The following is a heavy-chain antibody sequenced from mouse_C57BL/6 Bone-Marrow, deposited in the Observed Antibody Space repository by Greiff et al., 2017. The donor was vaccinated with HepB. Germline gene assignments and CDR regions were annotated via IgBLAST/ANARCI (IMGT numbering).Heavy chain of an antibody. Sequence: QVQLKESGAELVRPGASVKLSCKASGYTFTDYYINWVKQRPGQGLEWIARIYPGSGNTYYNEKFKGKATLTAEKSSSTAYMQLSSLTSEDSAVYFCARSARSLLDYWGQGTTLTVSS. CDR3: ARSARSLLDY. CDR1: GYTFTDYY. J-gene: IGHJ2*01. V-gene: IGHV1-76*01. CDR2: IYPGSGNT.